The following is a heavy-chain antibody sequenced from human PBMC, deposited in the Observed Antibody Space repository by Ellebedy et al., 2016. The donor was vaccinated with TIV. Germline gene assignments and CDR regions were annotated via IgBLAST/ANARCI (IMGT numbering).Heavy chain of an antibody. CDR2: IWYDGGNK. J-gene: IGHJ5*02. Sequence: GGSLRLSCSASGFTFRNFGMHWVRQAPGKGLQWVAIIWYDGGNKFYADSVLGRFTISRDNSKNTVDLQMNSLRVEDTAVYYCVRGSGGNAASLDPWGQGILVTVSS. CDR3: VRGSGGNAASLDP. D-gene: IGHD6-13*01. V-gene: IGHV3-33*01. CDR1: GFTFRNFG.